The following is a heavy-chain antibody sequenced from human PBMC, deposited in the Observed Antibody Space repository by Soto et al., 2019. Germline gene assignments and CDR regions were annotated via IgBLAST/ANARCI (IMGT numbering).Heavy chain of an antibody. V-gene: IGHV1-69*02. CDR2: IIPILGIA. D-gene: IGHD2-2*01. CDR3: ARTPARYCSSTSCYFKV. J-gene: IGHJ4*02. CDR1: GGTFSSYT. Sequence: ASVKVSCKASGGTFSSYTISWVRQAPGQGLEWMGRIIPILGIANYAQKFQGRVTITADKSTSTAYMELSSLRSEDTAVYYCARTPARYCSSTSCYFKVWGQGTLVTVSS.